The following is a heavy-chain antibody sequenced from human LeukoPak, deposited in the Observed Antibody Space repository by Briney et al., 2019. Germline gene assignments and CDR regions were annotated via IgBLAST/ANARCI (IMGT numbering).Heavy chain of an antibody. J-gene: IGHJ4*02. CDR2: IKSKTDGGTT. CDR1: GFTFINAW. CDR3: TTESFYYGSGSYYTTLSNFDY. V-gene: IGHV3-15*01. D-gene: IGHD3-10*01. Sequence: GGSLRLSCAASGFTFINAWMAWVRQAPGKGLEWVGRIKSKTDGGTTGYAAPVKGRFTISRDDSKNTLYLQMNSLKTEDTAVYYCTTESFYYGSGSYYTTLSNFDYWGQGTLVTVSS.